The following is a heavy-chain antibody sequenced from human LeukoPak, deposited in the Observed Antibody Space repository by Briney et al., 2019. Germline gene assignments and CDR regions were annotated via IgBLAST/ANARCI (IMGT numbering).Heavy chain of an antibody. CDR3: ARKGGRLTGDFTELDY. V-gene: IGHV5-51*01. D-gene: IGHD7-27*01. Sequence: GESLKISCKGSGYSFTTYWIVWVRQMSGKGLEWMGIIYPGDSDTRYSPSFQGQVTISADKSISTAYLQWSSLKASDTAMYYCARKGGRLTGDFTELDYWGQGTLVTVSS. J-gene: IGHJ4*02. CDR1: GYSFTTYW. CDR2: IYPGDSDT.